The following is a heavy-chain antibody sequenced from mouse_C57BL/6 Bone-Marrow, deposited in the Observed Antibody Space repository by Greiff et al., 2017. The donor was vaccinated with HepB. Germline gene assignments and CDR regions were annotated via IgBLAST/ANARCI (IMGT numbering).Heavy chain of an antibody. Sequence: EVKLMESGPGLVKPSQSLSLTCSVTGYSITSGYYWNWIRQFPGNKLEWMGYISYDGSNNYNPSLKNRISITRDTSKNQFFLKLNSVTTEDTATYYCAIRGNYYGSSYDFDYWGQGTTLTVSS. V-gene: IGHV3-6*01. CDR2: ISYDGSN. J-gene: IGHJ2*01. CDR3: AIRGNYYGSSYDFDY. D-gene: IGHD1-1*01. CDR1: GYSITSGYY.